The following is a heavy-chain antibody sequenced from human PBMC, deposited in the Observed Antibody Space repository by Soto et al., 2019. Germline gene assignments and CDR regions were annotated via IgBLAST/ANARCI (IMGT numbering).Heavy chain of an antibody. CDR2: ISSNSAYI. D-gene: IGHD6-13*01. Sequence: GGSLRLSCAASGFTFSSFTMNWVRQAPGKGLEWVSTISSNSAYIYYTDALRGRFTISRDNAKNSLQLQMNSLRAEDTAVYYCTRDASRDSSARGWFDPWGPGTPVTVSS. J-gene: IGHJ5*02. CDR3: TRDASRDSSARGWFDP. V-gene: IGHV3-21*01. CDR1: GFTFSSFT.